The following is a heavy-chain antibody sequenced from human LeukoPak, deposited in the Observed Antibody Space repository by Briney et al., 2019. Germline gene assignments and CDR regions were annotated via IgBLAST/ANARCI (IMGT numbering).Heavy chain of an antibody. J-gene: IGHJ3*02. D-gene: IGHD3-22*01. CDR3: ARDPKNYYDSSGYYLGDAFDI. Sequence: ASVKVSCKASGYTFTSYDINWVRQATGQGLEWMGWMNPNSGNTGYAQKFQGRVTMTRNTSISTAYMELSSLRSEDTAVYYCARDPKNYYDSSGYYLGDAFDIWGQGTMVTVSS. CDR1: GYTFTSYD. CDR2: MNPNSGNT. V-gene: IGHV1-8*01.